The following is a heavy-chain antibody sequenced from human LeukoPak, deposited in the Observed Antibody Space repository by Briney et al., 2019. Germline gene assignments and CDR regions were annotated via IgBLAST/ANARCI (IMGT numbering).Heavy chain of an antibody. Sequence: PGGSLRLSCAASGFTLTIYSMNWVRQAPGKGLEWVSSISSSSSYIYYEDSVKGRFTISRDNAKNSLYLQMNSLRAEDTAVYYCARDAVVATDYWGQGTLVTVSS. CDR2: ISSSSSYI. CDR1: GFTLTIYS. J-gene: IGHJ4*02. D-gene: IGHD2-15*01. V-gene: IGHV3-21*01. CDR3: ARDAVVATDY.